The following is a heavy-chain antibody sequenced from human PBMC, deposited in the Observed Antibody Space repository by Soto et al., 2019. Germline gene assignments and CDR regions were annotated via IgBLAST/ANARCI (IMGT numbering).Heavy chain of an antibody. Sequence: GASVKVSCKASGYTFTSYAMHWVRQAPGQRLERMGWINAGNGNTKYSQKFQGRVTITRDTSASTAYMELSSLRSEDTAVYYCAGGGRYYYGSGSYYNFCAFDIWGQGTMVTVSS. CDR3: AGGGRYYYGSGSYYNFCAFDI. D-gene: IGHD3-10*01. J-gene: IGHJ3*02. CDR1: GYTFTSYA. V-gene: IGHV1-3*01. CDR2: INAGNGNT.